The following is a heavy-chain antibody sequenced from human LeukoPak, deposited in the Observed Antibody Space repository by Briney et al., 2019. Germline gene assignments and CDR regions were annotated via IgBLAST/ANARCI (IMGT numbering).Heavy chain of an antibody. CDR1: GFTFSSYG. J-gene: IGHJ4*01. CDR2: IRYDGSNK. Sequence: GGSLRLSCAASGFTFSSYGMHWVRQAPGKGLEWVAFIRYDGSNKYYADSVRGRFTISRDNAKNSLYLQMNSLRAEDTAVYYCARGPYPDYWGHGTLVTVSS. V-gene: IGHV3-30*02. CDR3: ARGPYPDY.